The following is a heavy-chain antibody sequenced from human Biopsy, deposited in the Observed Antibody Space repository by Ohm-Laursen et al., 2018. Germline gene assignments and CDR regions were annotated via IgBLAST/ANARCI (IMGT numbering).Heavy chain of an antibody. CDR2: FSSRSTTI. V-gene: IGHV3-11*01. D-gene: IGHD1-1*01. J-gene: IGHJ6*02. CDR3: ARNVRLEMTDHSGVTTYSRYFAMDA. Sequence: SLRLSCTASGFTFTDYDISWVRHVPGQGLEWLALFSSRSTTIYYADSVRGRFFISRDDAKNSVSLEMSSLRADDTALYFCARNVRLEMTDHSGVTTYSRYFAMDAWGRGTTVTVSS. CDR1: GFTFTDYD.